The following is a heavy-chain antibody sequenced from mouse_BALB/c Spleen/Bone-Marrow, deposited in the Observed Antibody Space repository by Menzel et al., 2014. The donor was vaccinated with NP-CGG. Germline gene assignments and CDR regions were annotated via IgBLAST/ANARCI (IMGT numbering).Heavy chain of an antibody. D-gene: IGHD1-3*01. V-gene: IGHV2-9*02. J-gene: IGHJ3*01. CDR2: IWAGGST. CDR1: GFSLTNYG. CDR3: AREKWDEAY. Sequence: QVQLKESGPGLVAPSQSLSITCTVSGFSLTNYGVHWVRQPPGKGLEWLGVIWAGGSTNYNSALMSRLSISKDNSKSQVFLKMNSLQTEDTAMNYCAREKWDEAYWGQGTLGTVTA.